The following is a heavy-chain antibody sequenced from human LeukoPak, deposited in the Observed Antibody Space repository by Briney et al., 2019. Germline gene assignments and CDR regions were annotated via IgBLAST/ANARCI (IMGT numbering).Heavy chain of an antibody. CDR2: IYYSGST. D-gene: IGHD1-26*01. Sequence: SETLSLTCTVSGGSISSSSYYWGWIRQPPGKGLEWIGSIYYSGSTYYNPSLKSRVTISVDTSKNQFSLKLSSVTAADTAVYYCARDGSGGRDYWGQGTLVTVSS. V-gene: IGHV4-39*07. CDR3: ARDGSGGRDY. CDR1: GGSISSSSYY. J-gene: IGHJ4*02.